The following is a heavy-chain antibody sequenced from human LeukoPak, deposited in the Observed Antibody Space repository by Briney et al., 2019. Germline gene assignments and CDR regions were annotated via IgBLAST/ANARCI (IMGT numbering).Heavy chain of an antibody. V-gene: IGHV3-7*01. Sequence: PGGSLRLSCAASGFTFSTHWMSWVRQAPGKGLEWVANIKEDGSEKYYVDSVKGRFTISRDNAKNSLYLQMNSLRAGDTAVYYCVMGGAFDIWGQGTMVTVSS. J-gene: IGHJ3*02. CDR1: GFTFSTHW. CDR2: IKEDGSEK. D-gene: IGHD2-8*01. CDR3: VMGGAFDI.